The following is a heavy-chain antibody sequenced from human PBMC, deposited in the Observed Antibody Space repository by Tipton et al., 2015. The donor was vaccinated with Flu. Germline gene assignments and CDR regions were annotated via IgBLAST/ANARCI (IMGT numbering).Heavy chain of an antibody. CDR1: GFTFSSYA. J-gene: IGHJ4*02. CDR3: AKDPWVTIAAAGTFYFDY. D-gene: IGHD6-13*01. V-gene: IGHV3-23*01. Sequence: SLRLSCAASGFTFSSYAMSWVRQAPGKGLEWVSAISGSGGSTYYADSVKGRFTISRDNSKNTLYLQMNSLRAEDTAVYYCAKDPWVTIAAAGTFYFDYWGQGTLGTVSS. CDR2: ISGSGGST.